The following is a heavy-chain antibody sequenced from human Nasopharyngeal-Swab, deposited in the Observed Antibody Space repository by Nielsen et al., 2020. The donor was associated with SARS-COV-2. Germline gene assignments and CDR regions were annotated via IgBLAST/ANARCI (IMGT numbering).Heavy chain of an antibody. CDR2: IYSGGSST. V-gene: IGHV3-23*03. CDR1: GFTFSSYA. J-gene: IGHJ4*02. D-gene: IGHD5-18*01. CDR3: AKEYGYSYGYLDY. Sequence: GESLKISCAASGFTFSSYAMSWVRQAPGKGLEWVSVIYSGGSSTYYADSVKGRFTISRDNSKNTLYLQMNSLRAEGTAVYYCAKEYGYSYGYLDYWGQGTLVTVSS.